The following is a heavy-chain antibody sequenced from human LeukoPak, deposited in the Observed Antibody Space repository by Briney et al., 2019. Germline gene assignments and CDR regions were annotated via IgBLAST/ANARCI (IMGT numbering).Heavy chain of an antibody. CDR3: ANPRVATSPFDY. Sequence: GGTLRLSCAASGFTFSSYGMSWVRQAPGKGLEWVSAISGSGGSTYYADSVKGRFTISRDNSKNTLYLQMNSLRAEDTAVYYCANPRVATSPFDYWGQGTLVTVSS. CDR2: ISGSGGST. V-gene: IGHV3-23*01. J-gene: IGHJ4*02. CDR1: GFTFSSYG. D-gene: IGHD5-12*01.